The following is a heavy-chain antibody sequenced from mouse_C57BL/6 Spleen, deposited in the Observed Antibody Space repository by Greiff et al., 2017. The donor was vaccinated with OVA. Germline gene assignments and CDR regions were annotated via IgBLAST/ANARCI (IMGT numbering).Heavy chain of an antibody. Sequence: VQRVESGAELARPGASVKLSCKASGYTFTSYGISWVKQRTGQGLEWIGEIYPRSGNTYYNEKFKGKATLTADKSSSTAYMELRSLTSEDSAVYFCARDLDYGSSYGYYFDYWGQGTTLTVSS. CDR1: GYTFTSYG. CDR3: ARDLDYGSSYGYYFDY. CDR2: IYPRSGNT. J-gene: IGHJ2*01. D-gene: IGHD1-1*01. V-gene: IGHV1-81*01.